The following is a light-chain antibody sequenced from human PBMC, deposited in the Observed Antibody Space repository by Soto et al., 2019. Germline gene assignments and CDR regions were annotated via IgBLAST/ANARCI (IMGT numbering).Light chain of an antibody. CDR1: SSDVGGYNY. Sequence: QSALTQPPSASGSPGQSVTISCTGTSSDVGGYNYVSWYQQHPGKAPKLMIYEVSKRPSGVPDRFSGSKSGNTASLTVSGLQAEDEADYYCSSYAGSTLYLFGTGTKLTVL. V-gene: IGLV2-8*01. CDR2: EVS. CDR3: SSYAGSTLYL. J-gene: IGLJ1*01.